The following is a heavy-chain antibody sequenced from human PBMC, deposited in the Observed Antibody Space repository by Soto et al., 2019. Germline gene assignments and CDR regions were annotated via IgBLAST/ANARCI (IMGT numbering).Heavy chain of an antibody. D-gene: IGHD1-1*01. Sequence: GGSLRLSCAASGFTFSSYGMHWVRQAPGKGLEWVAVISYDGSKKYYADSVKGRFTISRDNSKNTLYLQMNSLKVEDTAVYYCAKDWYNYGEFYYWGQGTLVTVSS. V-gene: IGHV3-30*18. CDR2: ISYDGSKK. CDR3: AKDWYNYGEFYY. CDR1: GFTFSSYG. J-gene: IGHJ4*02.